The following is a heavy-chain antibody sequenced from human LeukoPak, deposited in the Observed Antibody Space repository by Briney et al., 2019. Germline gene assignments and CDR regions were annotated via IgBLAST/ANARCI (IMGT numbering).Heavy chain of an antibody. CDR3: ARDKGDYDTSGSLFVF. CDR2: IKQDGSEK. CDR1: GFTFSRYW. D-gene: IGHD3-22*01. J-gene: IGHJ4*02. V-gene: IGHV3-7*03. Sequence: GGSLRLSCVASGFTFSRYWMSWVRQAPRKGLEWVANIKQDGSEKYYVDSVEGRFTISRDNAKNSLYLQMNSLRAEDTAVYYCARDKGDYDTSGSLFVFGGQGTLVTVSS.